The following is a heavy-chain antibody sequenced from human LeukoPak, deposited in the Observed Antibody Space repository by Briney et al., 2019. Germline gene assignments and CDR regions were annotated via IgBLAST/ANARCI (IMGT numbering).Heavy chain of an antibody. J-gene: IGHJ5*02. CDR1: GGSFSGYY. D-gene: IGHD6-6*01. V-gene: IGHV4-34*01. Sequence: KPSETLSLTCAVHGGSFSGYYWSWIRQPPGKGLEWIGEINHSGSTNYNPSLKSRVTISVDTSKNQFSLKLSSVTAADTAVYYCARRQLGGRWFDPWGQGTLVTVSS. CDR2: INHSGST. CDR3: ARRQLGGRWFDP.